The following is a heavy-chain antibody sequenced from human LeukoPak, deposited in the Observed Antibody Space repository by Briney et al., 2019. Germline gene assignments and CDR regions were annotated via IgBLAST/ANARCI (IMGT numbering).Heavy chain of an antibody. V-gene: IGHV4-59*01. CDR2: IYYSGST. CDR1: GGSISSYY. J-gene: IGHJ6*03. D-gene: IGHD1-14*01. CDR3: ARAGPGYYYYYMDV. Sequence: SETLSLTCTVSGGSISSYYWSWIRQPPGKGLEWIGYIYYSGSTNYNPSLKSRVTISVDTSKNQFSLKLSSATAADTAVYYCARAGPGYYYYYMDVWGKGTTVTVSS.